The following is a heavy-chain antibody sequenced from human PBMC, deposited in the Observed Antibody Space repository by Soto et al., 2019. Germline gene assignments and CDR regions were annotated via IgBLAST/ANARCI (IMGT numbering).Heavy chain of an antibody. Sequence: QVQLVQSGAEVKKSGASVKVSCKASGYTFTSHDITWGRQATGQGLEWMGWMNTNCGNTVYAQKFQGRDTITRNTSTRTAYYGQSNLIDEETAVYYCARSDSGDPTRLDYWGQGTLVTVSS. CDR2: MNTNCGNT. J-gene: IGHJ4*02. CDR3: ARSDSGDPTRLDY. V-gene: IGHV1-8*01. CDR1: GYTFTSHD. D-gene: IGHD4-17*01.